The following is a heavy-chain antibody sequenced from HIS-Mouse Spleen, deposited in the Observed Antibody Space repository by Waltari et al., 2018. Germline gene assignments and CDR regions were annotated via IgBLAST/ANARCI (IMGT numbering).Heavy chain of an antibody. J-gene: IGHJ4*02. CDR3: ARDRTVSSSWGFFDY. Sequence: QLQLQESGPGLVKPSETLSLTCTVPGGSISSSSYYWGWIRQPPGKGLEWIGSIYYSGSTYYNPSLKSRVTISVDTSKNQFSLKLSSVTAADTAVYYCARDRTVSSSWGFFDYWGQGTLVTVSS. CDR1: GGSISSSSYY. D-gene: IGHD6-13*01. V-gene: IGHV4-39*07. CDR2: IYYSGST.